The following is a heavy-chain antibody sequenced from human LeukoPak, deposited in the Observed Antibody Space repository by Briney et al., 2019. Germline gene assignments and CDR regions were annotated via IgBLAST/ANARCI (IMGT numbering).Heavy chain of an antibody. V-gene: IGHV1-69*05. CDR1: GGTFSSYA. CDR3: ARDSCSGGSCYFYFDY. CDR2: IIPIFGTA. Sequence: SVKVSCKASGGTFSSYAISWVRQAPGQGLEWIGGIIPIFGTANYAQKFQGRVTITTDESTSTAYMELSSLRSEDTAVYYCARDSCSGGSCYFYFDYWGQGTLVTVSS. J-gene: IGHJ4*02. D-gene: IGHD2-15*01.